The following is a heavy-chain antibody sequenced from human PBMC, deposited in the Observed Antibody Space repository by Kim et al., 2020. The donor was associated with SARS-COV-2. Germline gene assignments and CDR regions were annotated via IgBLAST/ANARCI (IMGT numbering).Heavy chain of an antibody. D-gene: IGHD3-10*01. CDR2: ISSSSSYI. V-gene: IGHV3-21*01. CDR3: ARARRLWFGGDAFDI. CDR1: GFTFSSYS. J-gene: IGHJ3*02. Sequence: GGSLRLSCAASGFTFSSYSMNWVRQAPGKGLEWVSSISSSSSYIYYADSVKGRFTISRDNAKNSLYLQMNSLRAEDTAVYYCARARRLWFGGDAFDIWGQGTMVTVSS.